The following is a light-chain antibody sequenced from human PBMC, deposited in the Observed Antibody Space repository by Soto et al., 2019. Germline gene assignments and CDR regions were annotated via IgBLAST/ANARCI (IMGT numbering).Light chain of an antibody. CDR2: DDD. CDR3: GSWDSSLSAYV. V-gene: IGLV1-51*01. J-gene: IGLJ1*01. Sequence: QSVLTQSPSVSAAPGQQVTISCSGSSSNIGNNYVSWYQQLPGTAPKLLIYDDDKRPSGIPDRFSGSKSGTSATLGITGFQTGDEADYYCGSWDSSLSAYVFGTGTKMTVL. CDR1: SSNIGNNY.